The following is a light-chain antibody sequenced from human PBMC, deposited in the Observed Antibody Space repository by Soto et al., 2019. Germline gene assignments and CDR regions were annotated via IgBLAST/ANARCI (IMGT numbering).Light chain of an antibody. CDR2: RNN. Sequence: QSVLTQPPSASGTPGQRVTISCSGSSSNMGNNYVYWYQQLTGTAPKLLIYRNNQRPSGVPDRFSGSKSGTSASLAISGLRSEDEADYYCAVWDDSLSGLFGGGTKLTVL. CDR3: AVWDDSLSGL. CDR1: SSNMGNNY. J-gene: IGLJ3*02. V-gene: IGLV1-47*01.